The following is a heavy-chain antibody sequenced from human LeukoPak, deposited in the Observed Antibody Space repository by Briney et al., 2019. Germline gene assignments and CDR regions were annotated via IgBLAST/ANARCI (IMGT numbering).Heavy chain of an antibody. CDR2: ISGSGGTT. J-gene: IGHJ4*02. CDR1: GFTFTSYA. CDR3: AKDSHSSGWYYFDY. Sequence: GGSLRLSCEVSGFTFTSYAMSWVSQAPGKGLEWVSGISGSGGTTYYADSVKGRFTISRDNSKNTLYLQMNSLRAEDTAVYYCAKDSHSSGWYYFDYWGQGTLVTVSS. V-gene: IGHV3-23*01. D-gene: IGHD6-19*01.